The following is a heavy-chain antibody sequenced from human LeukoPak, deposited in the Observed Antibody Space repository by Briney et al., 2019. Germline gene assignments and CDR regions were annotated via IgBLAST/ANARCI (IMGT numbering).Heavy chain of an antibody. V-gene: IGHV4-4*02. CDR1: GGSISSSNW. J-gene: IGHJ3*02. CDR2: IYHSGST. CDR3: ASPTPTVTLDAFDI. Sequence: NSSETLSLTCAVSGGSISSSNWWSWVRQPPGKGLEWIGEIYHSGSTNYNPSLKSRVTISVDKSKNQFSLKLSSVTAADTAVYYCASPTPTVTLDAFDIWGQGTMVTVSS. D-gene: IGHD4-17*01.